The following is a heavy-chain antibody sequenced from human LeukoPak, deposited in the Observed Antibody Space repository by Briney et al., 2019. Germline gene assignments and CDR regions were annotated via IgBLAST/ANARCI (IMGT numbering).Heavy chain of an antibody. CDR3: ARAHPGDYSDFQFDY. V-gene: IGHV3-7*01. CDR1: RFTFSDYY. CDR2: IKEDGSEK. D-gene: IGHD4-11*01. Sequence: GGSLRLSCAASRFTFSDYYMTWVRQAPGRGLEWVANIKEDGSEKNYVDSVKGRFTISRDNAKNSLYLQMNSLRAEDTAVYYCARAHPGDYSDFQFDYWGQGTLVTVSS. J-gene: IGHJ4*02.